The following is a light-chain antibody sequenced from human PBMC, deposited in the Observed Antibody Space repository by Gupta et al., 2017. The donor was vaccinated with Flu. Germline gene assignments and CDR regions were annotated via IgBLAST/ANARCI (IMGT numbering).Light chain of an antibody. CDR1: QSISSY. V-gene: IGKV1-39*01. J-gene: IGKJ1*01. CDR3: QQRYSTPPS. CDR2: AAS. Sequence: DIQMTQSPSSLSASVGDRVTITCRASQSISSYLNWYQQKPGKAPKLLIYAASSLQSRVPSRFSSSGAGTDFTLTISRLQPEDFANDYCQQRYSTPPSFGQGTKVEIK.